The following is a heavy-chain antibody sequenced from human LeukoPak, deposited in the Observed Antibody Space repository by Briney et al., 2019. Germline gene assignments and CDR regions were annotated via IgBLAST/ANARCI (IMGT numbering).Heavy chain of an antibody. CDR1: GGTFNNYT. V-gene: IGHV1-69*06. Sequence: SVKVSCKASGGTFNNYTISWVRQAPGQGLEWMGGIIPIFGTANYAQKFQGRVTITADKSTSTVYMDLSSLRSEDTAVYYCARSDGYGLVGIWGQGTMVTVSS. D-gene: IGHD3-10*01. CDR2: IIPIFGTA. CDR3: ARSDGYGLVGI. J-gene: IGHJ3*02.